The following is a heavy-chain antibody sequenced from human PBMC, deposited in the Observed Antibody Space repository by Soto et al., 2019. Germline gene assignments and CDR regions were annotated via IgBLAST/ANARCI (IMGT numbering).Heavy chain of an antibody. CDR1: GYTLTELS. V-gene: IGHV1-24*01. CDR2: FDPEDGET. CDR3: ATAKSSRGWFDP. D-gene: IGHD6-6*01. Sequence: GASVKVSCKVSGYTLTELSMHWVRQAPGKGLEWMGGFDPEDGETIYAQKFQGRVTMTEDTSTDTAYMELSSLRSEDTAVYYCATAKSSRGWFDPWGQGTLVTVSS. J-gene: IGHJ5*02.